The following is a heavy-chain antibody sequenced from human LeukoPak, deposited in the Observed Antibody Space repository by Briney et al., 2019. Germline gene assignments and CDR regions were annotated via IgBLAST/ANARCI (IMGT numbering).Heavy chain of an antibody. V-gene: IGHV1-69*13. CDR3: ARGAVDYDILTGYYPNDY. CDR2: IIPIFGTA. Sequence: GASVKVSCTASGGTFSSYAISWVRQAPGQGLEWMGGIIPIFGTANYAQKFQGRVTITADESTSTAYMELSSLRSEDTAVYYCARGAVDYDILTGYYPNDYWGQGTLVTVSS. J-gene: IGHJ4*02. D-gene: IGHD3-9*01. CDR1: GGTFSSYA.